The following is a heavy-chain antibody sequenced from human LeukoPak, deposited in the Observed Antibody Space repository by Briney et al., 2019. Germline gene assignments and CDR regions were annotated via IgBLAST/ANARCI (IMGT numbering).Heavy chain of an antibody. CDR1: GFTFSGSA. V-gene: IGHV3-73*01. CDR3: TRHDDVVVPENWFDP. J-gene: IGHJ5*02. CDR2: IRSKANSYAP. D-gene: IGHD2-2*01. Sequence: PGGSLRLSCAASGFTFSGSAMQWVRQASGKGLEWVGRIRSKANSYAPAYAASVKGRFTISRDDSKNTAYLQMNSLKTEDTAVYYCTRHDDVVVPENWFDPWGQGTLVIVSS.